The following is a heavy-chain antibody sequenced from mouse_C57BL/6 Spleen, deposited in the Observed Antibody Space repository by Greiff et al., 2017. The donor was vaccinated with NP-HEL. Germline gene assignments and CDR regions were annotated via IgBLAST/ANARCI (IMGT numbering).Heavy chain of an antibody. J-gene: IGHJ3*01. CDR1: GYTFTSYW. Sequence: QVQLQQPGAELVRPGSSVKLSCKASGYTFTSYWMDWVKQRPGQGLEWIGNIYPSDSETHYNQKFKDKATLTVDKSSSTAYMQLSSLTSEDSAVYYCARRIQLGFAYWGQGTLVTVSA. CDR2: IYPSDSET. CDR3: ARRIQLGFAY. V-gene: IGHV1-61*01. D-gene: IGHD4-1*02.